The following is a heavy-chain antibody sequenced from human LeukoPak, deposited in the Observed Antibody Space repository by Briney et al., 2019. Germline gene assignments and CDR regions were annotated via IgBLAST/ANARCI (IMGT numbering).Heavy chain of an antibody. CDR3: ARTTEGGYTYDYFYYYYMDV. J-gene: IGHJ6*03. V-gene: IGHV4-59*01. Sequence: TSETLSLTCTVSGVPISSYYWSWIRQPAGKGLEWIGYIYYSGSTNYNPSLRSRVTISVDSSKNQFSLKLSSVTAADTAVYYCARTTEGGYTYDYFYYYYMDVWGKGTTVTISS. D-gene: IGHD5-18*01. CDR2: IYYSGST. CDR1: GVPISSYY.